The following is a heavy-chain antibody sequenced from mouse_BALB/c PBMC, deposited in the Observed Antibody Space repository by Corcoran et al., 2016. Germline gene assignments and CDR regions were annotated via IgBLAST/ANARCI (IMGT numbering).Heavy chain of an antibody. CDR3: ARVYYDYRDFDY. D-gene: IGHD2-4*01. V-gene: IGHV9-3-1*01. Sequence: QIQLVQSGPELKKPGETVKISCKASGYTFTNYGLNWVKQAPGKGLKWMGWINTYTGEPTYADDFKGRFAFSLETSASTAYLQINNLKNEDTATYFCARVYYDYRDFDYWGQGTTLTVSS. CDR1: GYTFTNYG. CDR2: INTYTGEP. J-gene: IGHJ2*01.